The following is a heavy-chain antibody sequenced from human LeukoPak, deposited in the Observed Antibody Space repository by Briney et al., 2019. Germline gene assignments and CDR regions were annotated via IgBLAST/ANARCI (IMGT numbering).Heavy chain of an antibody. Sequence: GGSLRLSCAASGFTFSRFGMHWVRQAPGKGLEWVALIRYDGSDKYYADSVRGRFTISRDNSKNTFYLQMDSLRTDDTAVYYCARQYSSAFDYWGQGTLVTVSS. CDR3: ARQYSSAFDY. D-gene: IGHD6-19*01. J-gene: IGHJ4*02. CDR2: IRYDGSDK. CDR1: GFTFSRFG. V-gene: IGHV3-30*02.